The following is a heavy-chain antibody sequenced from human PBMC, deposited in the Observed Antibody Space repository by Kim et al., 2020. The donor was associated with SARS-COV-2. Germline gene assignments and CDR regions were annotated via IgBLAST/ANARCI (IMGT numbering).Heavy chain of an antibody. CDR1: GGSISSYY. CDR2: IYYSGST. D-gene: IGHD3-3*01. V-gene: IGHV4-59*08. J-gene: IGHJ6*02. Sequence: SETLSLTCTVSGGSISSYYWSWIRQPPGKGLEWIGYIYYSGSTNYNPSLKSRVTISVDTSKNQFSLKLSSATAADTAVYYCARHHARITIFGVVPGCMDVWGQGTTVTVSS. CDR3: ARHHARITIFGVVPGCMDV.